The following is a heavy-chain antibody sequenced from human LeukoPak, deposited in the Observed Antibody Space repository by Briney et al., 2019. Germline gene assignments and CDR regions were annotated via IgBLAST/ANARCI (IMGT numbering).Heavy chain of an antibody. Sequence: SETLSLTCTVSGGSISSSSYYWGWIRQPPGKGLEWIGSMYYSGNTYYNPSLKSRVTISVDTSKNQFSLRLSSVTAADTAMYYCARGTLYSGWSYYFDYWGQGSQVTVSS. D-gene: IGHD6-19*01. V-gene: IGHV4-39*07. J-gene: IGHJ4*02. CDR3: ARGTLYSGWSYYFDY. CDR2: MYYSGNT. CDR1: GGSISSSSYY.